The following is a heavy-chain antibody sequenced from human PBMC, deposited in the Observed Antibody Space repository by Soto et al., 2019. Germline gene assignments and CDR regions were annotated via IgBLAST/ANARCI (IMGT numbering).Heavy chain of an antibody. D-gene: IGHD3-16*01. CDR1: GDTPSTYA. CDR2: IIPILGTP. J-gene: IGHJ4*02. V-gene: IGHV1-69*14. CDR3: AILGLDVDS. Sequence: QVQLVQSGAEVQKPGSSVNVSCKVSGDTPSTYAISWVRQAPGQGLEWMGGIIPILGTPNYAQRFQGRITISADTATRTTYMELNSVTSDDTAVFYCAILGLDVDSWGQGTLVIVSS.